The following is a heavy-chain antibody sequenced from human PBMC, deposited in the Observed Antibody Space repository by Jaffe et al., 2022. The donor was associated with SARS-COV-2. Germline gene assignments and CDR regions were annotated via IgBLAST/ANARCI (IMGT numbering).Heavy chain of an antibody. CDR3: AKEENYHSSFYIASGDYYHFGMDV. CDR1: GFDFRSYW. V-gene: IGHV3-7*03. CDR2: IEQDGSRK. D-gene: IGHD3-22*01. Sequence: EVQLVESGGGLVRPGGSLRLSCVASGFDFRSYWMTWVRQAPGKGLEWVANIEQDGSRKFYADSVKGRFTISRDNARESLYLQMNSLTVDDTAVYFCAKEENYHSSFYIASGDYYHFGMDVWGQGTTVTVSS. J-gene: IGHJ6*02.